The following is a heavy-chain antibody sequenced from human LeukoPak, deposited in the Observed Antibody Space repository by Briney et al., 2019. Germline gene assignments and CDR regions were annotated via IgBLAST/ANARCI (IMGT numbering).Heavy chain of an antibody. V-gene: IGHV4-34*01. D-gene: IGHD2-15*01. CDR3: ARGSGWRNWFDP. Sequence: TSETLSLTCTVSGGSINNYYGSWIRQPPGKGLEWIGEINHSGSTNYTPSLKSRVTISVDTSKNQFSLNLSSVTAADTAVYYCARGSGWRNWFDPWGQGTLVTVSS. CDR2: INHSGST. J-gene: IGHJ5*02. CDR1: GGSINNYY.